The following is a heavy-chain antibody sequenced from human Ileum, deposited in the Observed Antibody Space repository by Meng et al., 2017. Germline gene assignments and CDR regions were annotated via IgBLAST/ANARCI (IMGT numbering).Heavy chain of an antibody. CDR3: ARHGGYSQDF. V-gene: IGHV4-4*02. Sequence: GQRQEPGPGLVGPSGTLSLTCAVSSGSISSNTYWSWVRQPPGKGLEWIGQISHSGSAYYNPSLKSRVTMSVDKSKSQFSLMLTSVTAADTAIYYCARHGGYSQDFWGQGTLVTVSS. CDR2: ISHSGSA. J-gene: IGHJ4*02. D-gene: IGHD4-23*01. CDR1: SGSISSNTY.